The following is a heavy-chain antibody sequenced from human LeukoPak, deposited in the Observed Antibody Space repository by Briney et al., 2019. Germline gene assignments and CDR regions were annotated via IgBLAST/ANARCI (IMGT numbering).Heavy chain of an antibody. CDR1: GYSISSGYY. J-gene: IGHJ5*02. V-gene: IGHV4-38-2*02. CDR2: IYHSGST. D-gene: IGHD6-13*01. CDR3: ARGSRQQYLNWFDP. Sequence: KSSETLSLTCTVSGYSISSGYYWGWIRQPPGKGLEWIGSIYHSGSTYYNPSLKSRVTISVDTSKNQFSLKLSSVTAADTAVYYCARGSRQQYLNWFDPWGQGTLVTVSS.